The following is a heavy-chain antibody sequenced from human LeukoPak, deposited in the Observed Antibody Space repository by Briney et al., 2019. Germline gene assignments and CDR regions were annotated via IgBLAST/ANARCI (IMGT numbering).Heavy chain of an antibody. V-gene: IGHV1-18*01. CDR1: GYTFTSYG. D-gene: IGHD3-10*01. Sequence: GAAVKVSCKASGYTFTSYGISWVRQAPGQGLEWMGWISAYNGNTNYAQKLQGRVTMTTDTSTSTAYMELRSLRSDDTAVYYCARSLDYYGSGSYSGRPFDPWGQGTLVTVSS. J-gene: IGHJ5*02. CDR2: ISAYNGNT. CDR3: ARSLDYYGSGSYSGRPFDP.